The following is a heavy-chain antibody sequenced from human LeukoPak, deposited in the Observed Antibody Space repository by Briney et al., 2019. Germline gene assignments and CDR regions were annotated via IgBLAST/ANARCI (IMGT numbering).Heavy chain of an antibody. V-gene: IGHV4-39*01. CDR1: GGSISSSSHH. D-gene: IGHD5-24*01. Sequence: PSETLSLPCSVSGGSISSSSHHWGWIRQPPGKPLEWIGSIYYSGSTYYNPSLKSRVTISVDTSKNLSSLKLSSVTAADTAVYYCARHRRDGLSYWGQGTLVTVSS. CDR2: IYYSGST. CDR3: ARHRRDGLSY. J-gene: IGHJ4*02.